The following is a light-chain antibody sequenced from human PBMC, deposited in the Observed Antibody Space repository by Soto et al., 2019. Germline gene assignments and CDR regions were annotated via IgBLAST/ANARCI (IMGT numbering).Light chain of an antibody. CDR1: SGHSSYI. CDR3: ETWDFNPRV. CDR2: LEGSGSY. J-gene: IGLJ3*02. Sequence: QPVLTQSSSASASLGSSVKLTCTLSSGHSSYIIAWHQQQPGKAPRYLMKLEGSGSYNKGSGVPDRFSGSSSGADRYLTISHLPFEDEADYYCETWDFNPRVFGGGTKLTVL. V-gene: IGLV4-60*02.